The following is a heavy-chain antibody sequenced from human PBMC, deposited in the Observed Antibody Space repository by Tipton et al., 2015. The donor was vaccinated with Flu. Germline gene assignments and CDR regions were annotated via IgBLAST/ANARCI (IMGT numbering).Heavy chain of an antibody. J-gene: IGHJ4*02. V-gene: IGHV5-51*01. CDR2: ISPGDSDT. CDR1: GYTFTSYW. CDR3: ARSTYCPTTNCYSPGGY. Sequence: VQLVQSGAEVKKPGESLKISCKGSGYTFTSYWIGWVRQMPGKGLEWMGIISPGDSDTRYSPSFQGQVTISADKSINTAYLQWSSLKASDTAMYYCARSTYCPTTNCYSPGGYWGQGTLVTVSS. D-gene: IGHD2-2*01.